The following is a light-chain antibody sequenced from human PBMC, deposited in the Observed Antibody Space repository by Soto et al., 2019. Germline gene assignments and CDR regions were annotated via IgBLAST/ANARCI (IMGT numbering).Light chain of an antibody. Sequence: QAVLTQPPSVSGAPGQRVTIXXXGXXXXXXXGFDVHWYQQLPGTAPKLLIYGNSNRPSGVPDRFSGSRSGTSASLAITGLQAEDEADYFCQSYDSSLSGPDVVFGGGTKLTVL. CDR1: XXXXXXGFD. CDR3: QSYDSSLSGPDVV. J-gene: IGLJ2*01. CDR2: GNS. V-gene: IGLV1-40*01.